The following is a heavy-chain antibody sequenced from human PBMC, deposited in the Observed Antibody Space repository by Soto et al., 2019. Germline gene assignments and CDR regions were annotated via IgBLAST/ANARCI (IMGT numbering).Heavy chain of an antibody. CDR3: ASTRRDCYNNYYYYYGMDV. V-gene: IGHV3-21*01. D-gene: IGHD2-21*01. J-gene: IGHJ6*02. CDR1: GFTFSSYN. CDR2: ISSSSSYI. Sequence: EVPLVESGGGLVQPGGSLRLSCAASGFTFSSYNMNWVRQAPGKGLEWVSSISSSSSYIYYADSVKGRFTISRDNAKNSLYLQMNSLRAEDTAVYYCASTRRDCYNNYYYYYGMDVWGQGTTVTVSS.